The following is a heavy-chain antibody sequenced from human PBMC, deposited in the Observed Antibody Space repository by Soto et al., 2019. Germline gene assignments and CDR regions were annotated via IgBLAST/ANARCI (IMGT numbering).Heavy chain of an antibody. J-gene: IGHJ4*02. V-gene: IGHV3-33*01. CDR1: GFTFSSYG. Sequence: QVQLVESGGGVVQPGRSLRLSCAASGFTFSSYGMHWVRQAPGKGLEWVAVIWYDGSNKYYADSVKGRFTISRDNSKNTLYLQRNSLRAEDTAVYYCARGYCTTGVCYELDYWGQGTLVTVSS. CDR2: IWYDGSNK. D-gene: IGHD2-8*01. CDR3: ARGYCTTGVCYELDY.